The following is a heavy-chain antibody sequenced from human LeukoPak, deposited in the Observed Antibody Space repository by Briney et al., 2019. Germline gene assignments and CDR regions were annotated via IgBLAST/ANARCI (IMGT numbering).Heavy chain of an antibody. Sequence: SETLSLTCTVSGGSISSYYWSWIRQPAGKGLEWIGRIYTSGSTNYNPSLKSRVTMSVDTSKNQFSLKLSSVTAADTAVYYCATNLYYDSSGYYSLDYWGQGTLVTVSS. V-gene: IGHV4-4*07. J-gene: IGHJ4*02. D-gene: IGHD3-22*01. CDR2: IYTSGST. CDR1: GGSISSYY. CDR3: ATNLYYDSSGYYSLDY.